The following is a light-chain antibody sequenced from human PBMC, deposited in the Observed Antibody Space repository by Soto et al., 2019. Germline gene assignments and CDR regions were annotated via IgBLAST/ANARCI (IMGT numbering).Light chain of an antibody. Sequence: DIQMTQSPSSLSASVGDTFTITCQASQDIGNYLNWYQQKPGKAPNLLIYDASNLETGVPSRFSGSGSGTDFTFTISSLQPDDFATYYCQQSYSTPITFGQGTQLEIK. CDR2: DAS. V-gene: IGKV1-33*01. CDR1: QDIGNY. CDR3: QQSYSTPIT. J-gene: IGKJ5*01.